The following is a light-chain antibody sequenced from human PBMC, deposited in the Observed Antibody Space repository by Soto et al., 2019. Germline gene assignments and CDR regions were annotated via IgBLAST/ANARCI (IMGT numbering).Light chain of an antibody. V-gene: IGLV2-14*01. Sequence: QSALTQPASVSGSPGQSITISCTGTISDVGVYNYVSWYQQHPGKAPKLMIYEVSNRPSGVSNRFSGSKSGNTASLTISGLQAEDEADYYCSSYTTSSTPWVFGGGTKVTVL. CDR1: ISDVGVYNY. CDR2: EVS. CDR3: SSYTTSSTPWV. J-gene: IGLJ3*02.